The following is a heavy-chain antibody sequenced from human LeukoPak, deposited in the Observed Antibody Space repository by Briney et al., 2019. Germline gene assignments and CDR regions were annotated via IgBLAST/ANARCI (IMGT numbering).Heavy chain of an antibody. CDR3: ARGHYDILTGYQYYFDY. Sequence: SETLSPTCAVYGGSFSGYYWSWIRQPPGKGLEWIGEINHSGSTNYNPSLKSRVTISVDTSKNQFSLKLSSVTAADTAVYYCARGHYDILTGYQYYFDYWGQGTLVTVSS. CDR2: INHSGST. CDR1: GGSFSGYY. V-gene: IGHV4-34*01. J-gene: IGHJ4*02. D-gene: IGHD3-9*01.